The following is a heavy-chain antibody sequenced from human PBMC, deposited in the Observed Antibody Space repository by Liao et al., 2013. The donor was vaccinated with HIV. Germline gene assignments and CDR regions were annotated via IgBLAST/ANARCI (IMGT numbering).Heavy chain of an antibody. CDR3: ARGLGYCSSTRCYYYYMDV. J-gene: IGHJ6*03. CDR1: GGSISSSSYY. Sequence: QLQLQESGPGLVKPSETLSLTCTVSGGSISSSSYYWGWIRQPPGKGLEWIGIVYYSGNTYYNPSLKSRVTISVDTSKNQFSLKLSSVTAADTAVYYCARGLGYCSSTRCYYYYMDVWGKGTTVTVSS. V-gene: IGHV4-39*07. D-gene: IGHD2-2*01. CDR2: VYYSGNT.